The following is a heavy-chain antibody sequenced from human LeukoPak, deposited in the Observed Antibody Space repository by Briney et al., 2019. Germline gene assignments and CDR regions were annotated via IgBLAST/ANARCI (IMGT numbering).Heavy chain of an antibody. CDR3: ARVLRYDFWSAYYFDS. Sequence: GASVTVSCKASGYTFTTYGISWVRQAPGQGLEWLGGISVYNGNTNYAQQLQGRVNMPTGTSTSTAYMELRSLRSDDTAVYYCARVLRYDFWSAYYFDSWGQGTLVTVSS. CDR2: ISVYNGNT. J-gene: IGHJ4*02. CDR1: GYTFTTYG. D-gene: IGHD3-3*01. V-gene: IGHV1-18*01.